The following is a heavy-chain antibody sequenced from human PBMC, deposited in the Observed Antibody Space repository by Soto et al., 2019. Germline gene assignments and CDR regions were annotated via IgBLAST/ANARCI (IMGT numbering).Heavy chain of an antibody. V-gene: IGHV4-39*07. CDR1: GGSISSSSCY. J-gene: IGHJ6*02. Sequence: SETLSLTCTVSGGSISSSSCYWGWIRQPPGKGLEWIGSIYYSGSTYYNPSLKSRLTMSVDTSKNQFSLKLSSVTAADTAVYYCARDRAKWKDYYYYGMDVWGQGTTVTVSS. D-gene: IGHD1-20*01. CDR2: IYYSGST. CDR3: ARDRAKWKDYYYYGMDV.